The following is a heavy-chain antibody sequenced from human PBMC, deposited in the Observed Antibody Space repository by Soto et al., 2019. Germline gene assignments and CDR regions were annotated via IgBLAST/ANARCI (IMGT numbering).Heavy chain of an antibody. CDR3: AKDRAGTTHYYYYGMDV. CDR1: GFTFSSYG. V-gene: IGHV3-30*18. Sequence: GGSLRLSCAASGFTFSSYGMHWVRQAPGKGLEWVAVISYDGSNKYYADSVKGRFTISRDNSKNTLYLQMNSLRAEDTAVYYCAKDRAGTTHYYYYGMDVWGQGTTVTVSS. J-gene: IGHJ6*02. D-gene: IGHD1-7*01. CDR2: ISYDGSNK.